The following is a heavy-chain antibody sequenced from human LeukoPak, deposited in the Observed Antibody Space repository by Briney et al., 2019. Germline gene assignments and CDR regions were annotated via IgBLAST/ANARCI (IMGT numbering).Heavy chain of an antibody. D-gene: IGHD1-26*01. J-gene: IGHJ4*02. CDR3: AKLQSGSYGDFDY. CDR1: GFTFSSYW. Sequence: GGSLRLSCAASGFTFSSYWMHWVRQAPGKGLEWVSAISGSGGSTYYADSVKGRFTISRDNSKNTLYLQMNSLRAEDTAVYYCAKLQSGSYGDFDYWGQGTLVTVSS. CDR2: ISGSGGST. V-gene: IGHV3-23*01.